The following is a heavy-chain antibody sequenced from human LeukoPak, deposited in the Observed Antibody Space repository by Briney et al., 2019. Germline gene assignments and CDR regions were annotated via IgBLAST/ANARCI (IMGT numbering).Heavy chain of an antibody. J-gene: IGHJ6*03. CDR3: ARHGGLGDYYYNMDV. CDR1: GGSFSGYY. Sequence: PSETLSLTCAVYGGSFSGYYWSWIRQPPGKGLEWIGEINHSGSTNYNPSLKSRVTISVDTSKNQFSLKLSSVTAADTAMYYCARHGGLGDYYYNMDVWGKGTTVTVSS. V-gene: IGHV4-34*01. D-gene: IGHD3-16*01. CDR2: INHSGST.